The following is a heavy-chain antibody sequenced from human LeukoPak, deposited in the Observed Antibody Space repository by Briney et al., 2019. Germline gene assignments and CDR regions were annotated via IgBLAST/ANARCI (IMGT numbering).Heavy chain of an antibody. Sequence: SETLSLTCAVYGGSFNGYYWSWIRQPPGKGLEWIGEINHSGSTNYSPSLKSRVTLSVDTPKNQFSLKLSSVTAGDTGVYYCARAGYYYDSKRKFDTWGQGTLVTVSS. V-gene: IGHV4-34*01. J-gene: IGHJ5*02. CDR1: GGSFNGYY. D-gene: IGHD3-22*01. CDR2: INHSGST. CDR3: ARAGYYYDSKRKFDT.